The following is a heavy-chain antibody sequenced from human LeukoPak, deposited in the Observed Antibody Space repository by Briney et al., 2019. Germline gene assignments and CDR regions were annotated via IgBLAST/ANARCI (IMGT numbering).Heavy chain of an antibody. D-gene: IGHD6-13*01. Sequence: GGSLRLSCTASGFTFSSYAMNWVRQAPGKGLEWVSYISISSSAIYYADSVKGRFTISRDNAKNSLYLQMNSLRAEDTAVYYCAREAAPWGQGTLVTVSS. J-gene: IGHJ4*02. V-gene: IGHV3-48*01. CDR1: GFTFSSYA. CDR3: AREAAP. CDR2: ISISSSAI.